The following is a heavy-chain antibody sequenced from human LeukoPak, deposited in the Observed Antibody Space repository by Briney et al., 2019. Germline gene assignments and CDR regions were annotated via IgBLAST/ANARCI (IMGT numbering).Heavy chain of an antibody. D-gene: IGHD4-23*01. V-gene: IGHV3-7*04. J-gene: IGHJ4*02. CDR2: INQDGSEK. CDR3: ARGKGVTSDFDH. CDR1: GFIFRNYW. Sequence: GGSLRPSCAASGFIFRNYWMSWVRQAPGKGLEWVANINQDGSEKYYVDSVKGRFTISRDNAKNSLSLQMNSLRAEDTAVYYCARGKGVTSDFDHWGQGTLVTVSS.